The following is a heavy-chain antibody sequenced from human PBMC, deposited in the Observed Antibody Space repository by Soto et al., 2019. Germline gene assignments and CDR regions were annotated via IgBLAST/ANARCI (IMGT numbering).Heavy chain of an antibody. CDR2: ISGSGGST. V-gene: IGHV3-23*01. CDR1: GFTFSSYA. D-gene: IGHD3-10*01. CDR3: AKDRVPWFGELSMDV. J-gene: IGHJ6*03. Sequence: GGSLRLSCAASGFTFSSYAMSWVRQAPGKGLEWVSAISGSGGSTYYADSVKGRFTISSDKSKNTLYLQMNSLRAEDTAVYYCAKDRVPWFGELSMDVWGKGTTVTVSS.